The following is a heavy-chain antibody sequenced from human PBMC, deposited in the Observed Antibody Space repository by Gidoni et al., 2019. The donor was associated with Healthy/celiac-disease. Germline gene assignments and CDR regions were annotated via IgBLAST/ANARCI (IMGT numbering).Heavy chain of an antibody. J-gene: IGHJ5*02. Sequence: EVQLVESGGGLVQPGGSLRLSCSASGFTFNSYAMHWVRQAPGKGLEYVSAISSNGGSTYYADSVKGRFTISRDNSKNTLYLQMSSLRAEDTAVYYCVKDPYSYGYVGWFDPWGQGTLVTVSS. D-gene: IGHD5-18*01. CDR1: GFTFNSYA. CDR2: ISSNGGST. V-gene: IGHV3-64D*06. CDR3: VKDPYSYGYVGWFDP.